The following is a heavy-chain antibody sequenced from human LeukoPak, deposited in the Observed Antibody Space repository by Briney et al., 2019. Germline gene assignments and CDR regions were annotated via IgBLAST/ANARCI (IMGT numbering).Heavy chain of an antibody. V-gene: IGHV4-34*01. CDR3: ARGHPGSTVY. CDR1: GGSFSGYY. J-gene: IGHJ4*02. D-gene: IGHD6-13*01. Sequence: PSETLSLTCAVYGGSFSGYYWSWIRQPPGKGLEWIGEINHSGSTNYNPSLKSRVTISVDTSKNQFSLKLSSVTAADTAVYYCARGHPGSTVYWGQGTLVTVSS. CDR2: INHSGST.